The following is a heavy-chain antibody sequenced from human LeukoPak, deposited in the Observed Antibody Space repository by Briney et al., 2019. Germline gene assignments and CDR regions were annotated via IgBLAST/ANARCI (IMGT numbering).Heavy chain of an antibody. CDR2: ISPNSGGI. D-gene: IGHD3-22*01. Sequence: ASVKVSCKASGYTFTGYYMHWVRQAPGQGLKWMGWISPNSGGINYAQKFQGRVTMTRDTSISTAYMELSRLRSDDTAVYYCARVGSSGYYFHDAFDIWGQGTMVTVSS. CDR3: ARVGSSGYYFHDAFDI. V-gene: IGHV1-2*02. CDR1: GYTFTGYY. J-gene: IGHJ3*02.